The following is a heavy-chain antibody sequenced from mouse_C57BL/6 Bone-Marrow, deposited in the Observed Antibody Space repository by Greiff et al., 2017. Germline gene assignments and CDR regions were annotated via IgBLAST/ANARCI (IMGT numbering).Heavy chain of an antibody. D-gene: IGHD2-4*01. CDR1: GFSLTSYG. V-gene: IGHV2-3*01. Sequence: VQRVESGPGLVAPSQSLSITCTVSGFSLTSYGVSWVRQPPGKGLEWLGVIWGDGSTNYHSALLSRLSISKDNSKSQVFLKLNSLQTEDTATYYCAKQTEDRSMISTRNDAMDYWGQGNSVSVSS. CDR2: IWGDGST. CDR3: AKQTEDRSMISTRNDAMDY. J-gene: IGHJ4*01.